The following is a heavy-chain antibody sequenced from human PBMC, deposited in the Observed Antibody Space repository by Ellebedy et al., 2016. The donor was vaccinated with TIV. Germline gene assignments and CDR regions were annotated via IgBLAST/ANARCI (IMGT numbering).Heavy chain of an antibody. D-gene: IGHD2/OR15-2a*01. CDR1: GGSFSGYY. V-gene: IGHV4-34*01. Sequence: GSLRLSXAVYGGSFSGYYWSWIRQPPGKGLEWIGEINHSGSTNYNPSLKSRVTISVDTSKNQFSLKLSSVTAADTAVYYCARGLSDHWGQGTLVTVSS. CDR3: ARGLSDH. J-gene: IGHJ4*02. CDR2: INHSGST.